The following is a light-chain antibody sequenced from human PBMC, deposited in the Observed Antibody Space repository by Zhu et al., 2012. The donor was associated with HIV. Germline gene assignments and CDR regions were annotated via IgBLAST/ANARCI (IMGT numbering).Light chain of an antibody. Sequence: DIQMTQSPSTLSASVGDRVTITCRASQSIGNSLAWYQQKPGIAPKILIYKSSNLGGGAPSRFSGSGSGTEFTLTITRLQPDDFATYYCQQYNEYPRAFGQGIKVEMK. CDR1: QSIGNS. CDR3: QQYNEYPRA. CDR2: KSS. V-gene: IGKV1-5*03. J-gene: IGKJ1*01.